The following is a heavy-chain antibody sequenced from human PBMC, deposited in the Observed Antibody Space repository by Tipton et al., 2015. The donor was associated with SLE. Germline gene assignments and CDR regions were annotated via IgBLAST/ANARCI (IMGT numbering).Heavy chain of an antibody. CDR3: ARLGVAEGI. CDR2: IYYSGST. Sequence: TLSLTCTVSGGSISSYYWSWIRQPPGKGLEWIGYIYYSGSTNYNPSLKSRVTISVDTSKNQFSLKLSSVTAADTAVYYCARLGVAEGIWGQGTMATVSS. J-gene: IGHJ3*02. D-gene: IGHD3-10*01. V-gene: IGHV4-59*01. CDR1: GGSISSYY.